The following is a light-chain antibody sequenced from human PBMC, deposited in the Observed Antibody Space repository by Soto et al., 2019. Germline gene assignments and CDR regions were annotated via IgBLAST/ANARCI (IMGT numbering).Light chain of an antibody. CDR2: DNN. CDR1: SSNIGKNY. J-gene: IGLJ2*01. CDR3: GTWDTSLSAVV. V-gene: IGLV1-51*01. Sequence: QSVLTQPPSVSAAPGQKVTISCSGSSSNIGKNYVSWYQRLPGTAPKLLIYDNNERSPGIPDRFSGSKSGTSATLGIAGLQTGDEADYYCGTWDTSLSAVVFGGGTKVTVL.